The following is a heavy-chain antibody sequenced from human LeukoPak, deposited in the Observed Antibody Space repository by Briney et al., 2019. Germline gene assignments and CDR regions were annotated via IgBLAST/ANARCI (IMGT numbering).Heavy chain of an antibody. D-gene: IGHD6-19*01. CDR3: ARYSSGWVRRTYDY. CDR1: GGSISSSNW. Sequence: SGTLSLTCAVSGGSISSSNWWSWVRQPPGKGLEWIGEIYHSGSTNYNPSLKSRVTISVDKSKNQFSLKLSSVTAADTAVYYCARYSSGWVRRTYDYWGQGTLVTVSS. V-gene: IGHV4-4*02. CDR2: IYHSGST. J-gene: IGHJ4*02.